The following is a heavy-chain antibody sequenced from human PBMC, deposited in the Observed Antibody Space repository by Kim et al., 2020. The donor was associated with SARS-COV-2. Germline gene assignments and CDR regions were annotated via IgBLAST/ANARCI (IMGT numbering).Heavy chain of an antibody. Sequence: GESLKISCKGSGYSFTSYWISWVRQMPGKGLEWMGRIDPSDSYTNYSPSFQGHVTISADKSISTAYLQWSSLKASDTAMYYCARGPGITGTIVLNWFDPWGQGTLVTVSS. D-gene: IGHD1-7*01. J-gene: IGHJ5*02. CDR2: IDPSDSYT. CDR3: ARGPGITGTIVLNWFDP. CDR1: GYSFTSYW. V-gene: IGHV5-10-1*01.